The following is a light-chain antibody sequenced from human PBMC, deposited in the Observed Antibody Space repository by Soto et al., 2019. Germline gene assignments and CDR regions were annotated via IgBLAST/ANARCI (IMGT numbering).Light chain of an antibody. CDR2: DNN. V-gene: IGLV1-51*01. Sequence: QSVLTQPPSVSAAPGQKVTISCSGSSSNIGNNFVSWYQQLPGTAPKLLIYDNNKRPSGIPDRFSGSKSGTSATLGITGLQTGDEDDYYCGTWDGSLSAVVFGGGTKLTVL. CDR1: SSNIGNNF. J-gene: IGLJ2*01. CDR3: GTWDGSLSAVV.